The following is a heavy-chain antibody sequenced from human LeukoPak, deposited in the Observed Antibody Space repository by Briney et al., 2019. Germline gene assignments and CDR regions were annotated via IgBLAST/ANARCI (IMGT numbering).Heavy chain of an antibody. CDR2: ISSSSSYI. J-gene: IGHJ5*02. V-gene: IGHV3-21*01. CDR1: GFTFSSYS. Sequence: GGSLRLSCAASGFTFSSYSMNWVRQAPGKGLERVSSISSSSSYIFYADSVKGRFTISRDNAKNSLYLQMNSLRAEDTAVYHCARESIIPGYSSKIDPWGPGTLVTVSS. D-gene: IGHD6-13*01. CDR3: ARESIIPGYSSKIDP.